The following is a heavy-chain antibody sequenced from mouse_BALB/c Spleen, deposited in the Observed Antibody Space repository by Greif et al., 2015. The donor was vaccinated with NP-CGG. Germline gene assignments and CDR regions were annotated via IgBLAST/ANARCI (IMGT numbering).Heavy chain of an antibody. Sequence: EVHLVESGGGLVQPGGSLKLSCAASGFTFSSYTMSWVRQTPEKRLEWVAYISNGGGSTYYPDTVKGRFTISRDNAKNTLYLQMSSLKSEDTAMYYCARHEVYYYGSGAMDYWGQGTSVTVSS. D-gene: IGHD1-1*01. CDR2: ISNGGGST. CDR3: ARHEVYYYGSGAMDY. CDR1: GFTFSSYT. V-gene: IGHV5-12-2*01. J-gene: IGHJ4*01.